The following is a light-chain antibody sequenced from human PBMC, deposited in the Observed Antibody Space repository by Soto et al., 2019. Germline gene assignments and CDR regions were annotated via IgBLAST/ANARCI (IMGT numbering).Light chain of an antibody. CDR2: DAS. J-gene: IGKJ1*01. CDR3: QVRTNWSIA. CDR1: QSVSSD. Sequence: EVVLTQSPATLSLSPGERATLSCRASQSVSSDLAWYQQKPGQAPRLLIFDASNSATGIPARFSGTGSGTDFTLTINNLEPEDFAVYYCQVRTNWSIAFGRGTKVDIK. V-gene: IGKV3-11*01.